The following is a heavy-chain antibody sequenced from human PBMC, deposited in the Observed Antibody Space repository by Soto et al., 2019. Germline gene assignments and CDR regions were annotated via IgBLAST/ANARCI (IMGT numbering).Heavy chain of an antibody. V-gene: IGHV3-30*18. CDR3: AKGGGHKSTYPPDS. D-gene: IGHD2-2*01. CDR2: ISYDGSNK. J-gene: IGHJ4*02. CDR1: GFTFSSYA. Sequence: QVQLVESGGGVVQPGRSLRLSCAASGFTFSSYAMHWVRQAPGKGLEWAAGISYDGSNKYYADSVKGRFTISRDNSKNTLYLRMNSLRAEGTGVYHWAKGGGHKSTYPPDSWGQGTLVTVSS.